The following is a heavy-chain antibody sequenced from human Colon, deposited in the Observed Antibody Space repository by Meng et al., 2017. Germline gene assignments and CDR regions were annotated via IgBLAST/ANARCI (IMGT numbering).Heavy chain of an antibody. D-gene: IGHD6-19*01. CDR3: AASSGWHFDY. J-gene: IGHJ4*02. CDR1: GGSFSGYY. CDR2: INHSGST. V-gene: IGHV4-34*01. Sequence: VQVQQGGAGLLKPSETLSLTCAVYGGSFSGYYWSWIRQPPGKGLEWIGEINHSGSTNYNPSLKSRVTISVDTSKNQFSLKLSSVTAADTAVYYCAASSGWHFDYWGQGALVTVSS.